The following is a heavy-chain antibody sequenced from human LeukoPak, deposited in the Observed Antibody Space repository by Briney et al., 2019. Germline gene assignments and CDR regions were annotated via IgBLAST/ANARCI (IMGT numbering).Heavy chain of an antibody. Sequence: PSETLSLTCTVPGGSINSNYWNWIRQPPGRGLEWIGHIYYSGSTHYSPSLNSRVTISLDTSKNHFFLEMRSVTAADTAVYYCARDIVGTYGMDVWGQGTSVTVSS. CDR2: IYYSGST. D-gene: IGHD2-15*01. V-gene: IGHV4-59*01. CDR3: ARDIVGTYGMDV. J-gene: IGHJ6*02. CDR1: GGSINSNY.